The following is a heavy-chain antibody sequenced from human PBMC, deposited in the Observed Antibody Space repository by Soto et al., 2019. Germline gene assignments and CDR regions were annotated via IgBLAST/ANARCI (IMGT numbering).Heavy chain of an antibody. CDR1: GYSFTSYW. CDR2: IYPGDSDT. J-gene: IGHJ5*02. CDR3: ARLSRYCSGGSCYPNWFDP. D-gene: IGHD2-15*01. V-gene: IGHV5-51*01. Sequence: GESLKISCKGSGYSFTSYWIGWVRQMPGKGLEWMGIIYPGDSDTRYSPSFQGQVTISAGKSISTAYLQWSSLKASDTAMYYCARLSRYCSGGSCYPNWFDPWGQGTLVTVSS.